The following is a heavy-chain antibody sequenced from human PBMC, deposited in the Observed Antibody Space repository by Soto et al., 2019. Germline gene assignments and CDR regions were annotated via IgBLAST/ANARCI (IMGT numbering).Heavy chain of an antibody. CDR2: INQDGSVI. CDR1: GFTFNIYW. J-gene: IGHJ4*02. D-gene: IGHD6-6*01. V-gene: IGHV3-7*01. CDR3: ARIGYSSSSLDY. Sequence: EVQLVESGEGLVQPGGSLRLSCAASGFTFNIYWMTWVRQAPGKGLEWVANINQDGSVIYFVDSLKGRFTISRDNAKNSLYLHMNSLRAEDTANYFCARIGYSSSSLDYWGQGTLVTVPS.